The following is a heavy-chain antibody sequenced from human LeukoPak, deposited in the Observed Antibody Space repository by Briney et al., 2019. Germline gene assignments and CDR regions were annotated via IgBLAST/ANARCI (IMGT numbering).Heavy chain of an antibody. V-gene: IGHV3-48*03. J-gene: IGHJ4*02. D-gene: IGHD3-22*01. CDR3: AKDPPHHYYDSSLAGS. CDR1: EFTFSSYE. CDR2: ISSSGNTI. Sequence: PGGSLRLSCAASEFTFSSYEMNWVRQAPGKGLEWVSYISSSGNTIYYADSVKGRFTISRDNAKNSVFLQMNSLRAEDTAVYYCAKDPPHHYYDSSLAGSWGQGTLVTVSS.